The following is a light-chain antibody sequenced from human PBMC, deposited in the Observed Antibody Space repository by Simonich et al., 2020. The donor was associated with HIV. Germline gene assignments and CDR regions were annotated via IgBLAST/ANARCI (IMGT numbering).Light chain of an antibody. J-gene: IGKJ4*01. Sequence: DIVMTQSPDSLAVSLGERATINCKSSQSVLSSSNNKNSLVWYQQKPGQPPKLLIYWASTRESGVPDRFSGSGSGTDFTLTISSLQAEDVAVYYCQQYYTTPLTFGGGTKVEIK. CDR1: QSVLSSSNNKNS. CDR3: QQYYTTPLT. CDR2: WAS. V-gene: IGKV4-1*01.